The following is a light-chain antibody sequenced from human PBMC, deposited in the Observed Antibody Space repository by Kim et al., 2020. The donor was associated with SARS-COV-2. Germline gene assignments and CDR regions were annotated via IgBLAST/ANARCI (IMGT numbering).Light chain of an antibody. J-gene: IGKJ4*01. Sequence: DIQMTQSPSSLSASVGDRVTISCRASHDINNYLAWFQQKPGKVPRLLIYGATTLHSGVPSRFSGGRSGTDFTLTISSLQPEDVATYYCQKYNNVPQPFGGGTKVEI. V-gene: IGKV1-27*01. CDR1: HDINNY. CDR2: GAT. CDR3: QKYNNVPQP.